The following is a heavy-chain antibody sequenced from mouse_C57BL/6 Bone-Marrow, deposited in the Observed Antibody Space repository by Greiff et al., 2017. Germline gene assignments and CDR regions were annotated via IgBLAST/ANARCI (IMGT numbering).Heavy chain of an antibody. CDR1: GYTFTSYW. Sequence: QVQLQQPGAELVKPGASVKLSCKASGYTFTSYWMHWVKQRPGRGLEWIGRIDPNSGGPTYNEKFKSKATLPVDKPSSTAYMQLSSLTSEDTAVYYCARAIVTNPSWFAYWGQGTLVTVSA. CDR2: IDPNSGGP. V-gene: IGHV1-72*01. D-gene: IGHD1-3*01. CDR3: ARAIVTNPSWFAY. J-gene: IGHJ3*01.